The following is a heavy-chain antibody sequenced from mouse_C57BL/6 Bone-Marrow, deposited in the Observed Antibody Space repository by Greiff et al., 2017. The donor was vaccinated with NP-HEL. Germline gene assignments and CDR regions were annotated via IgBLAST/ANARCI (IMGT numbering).Heavy chain of an antibody. CDR2: ISSGSSTI. Sequence: EVQLVESGGGLVKPGGSLKLSCAASGFTFSDYGMHWVRQAPEKGLEWVADISSGSSTIYYADTVKGRFTISRDNAKNTLFLQMTSLRSEDTAMYYCARRLKGYFDVWGTGTTVTVSS. D-gene: IGHD1-3*01. V-gene: IGHV5-17*01. CDR1: GFTFSDYG. CDR3: ARRLKGYFDV. J-gene: IGHJ1*03.